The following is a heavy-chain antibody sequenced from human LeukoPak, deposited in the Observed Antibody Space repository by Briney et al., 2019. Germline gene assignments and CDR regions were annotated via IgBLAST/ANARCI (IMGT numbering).Heavy chain of an antibody. CDR2: ISTYNGAT. J-gene: IGHJ1*01. Sequence: ASVKASCNTAGYTFINHGISWVRQAPGRGLEWVGWISTYNGATQYPEKLQGRVTMTTDTSTNTVYMELRSLRSDDTAIYYCARGGDYGDFYFQHWGQGSLVTVSS. CDR3: ARGGDYGDFYFQH. D-gene: IGHD4-17*01. CDR1: GYTFINHG. V-gene: IGHV1-18*01.